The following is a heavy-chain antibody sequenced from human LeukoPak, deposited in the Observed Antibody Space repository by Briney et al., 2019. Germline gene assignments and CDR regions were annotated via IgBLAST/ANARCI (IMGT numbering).Heavy chain of an antibody. V-gene: IGHV3-53*01. CDR2: IYSGGST. Sequence: GGSLRLSCAASGFTVSSNYMSWVRQAPGKGLEWVSVIYSGGSTCYADSVKGRFTISRDDSKNTLYLQMNSLRAEDTAVYYCARDEGDGYNYFDYWGQGTLVTVSS. CDR1: GFTVSSNY. CDR3: ARDEGDGYNYFDY. J-gene: IGHJ4*02. D-gene: IGHD5-24*01.